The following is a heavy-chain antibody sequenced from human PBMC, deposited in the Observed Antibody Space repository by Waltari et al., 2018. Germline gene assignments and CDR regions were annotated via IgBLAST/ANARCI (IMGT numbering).Heavy chain of an antibody. CDR2: ITISDAT. CDR1: LFTFNNFA. Sequence: EVQLLESGGDLVQPGGSLRPPCGVSLFTFNNFAINWVRRAPGTGLQWVAAITISDATYYADSVKGRFTISRDISKDTVYLQMNSLRAEDTAIYYCAKPFYNWDDPLDSWGQGTLVTVSS. J-gene: IGHJ4*02. V-gene: IGHV3-23*01. D-gene: IGHD1-20*01. CDR3: AKPFYNWDDPLDS.